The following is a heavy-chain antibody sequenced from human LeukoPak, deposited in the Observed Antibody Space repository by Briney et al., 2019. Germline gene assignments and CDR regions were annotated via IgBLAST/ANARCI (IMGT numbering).Heavy chain of an antibody. V-gene: IGHV4-39*01. CDR1: GGSISSSGYY. J-gene: IGHJ4*02. CDR2: FYYSGST. Sequence: ASETLSLTCSVSGGSISSSGYYWAWIRQPPGKGLEWIGNFYYSGSTNYNPSLKSRVTISVDTSKNQFSLKLSSVTAADTAVYYCARRDCGGDCSCYWGQGALVTVSS. CDR3: ARRDCGGDCSCY. D-gene: IGHD2-21*02.